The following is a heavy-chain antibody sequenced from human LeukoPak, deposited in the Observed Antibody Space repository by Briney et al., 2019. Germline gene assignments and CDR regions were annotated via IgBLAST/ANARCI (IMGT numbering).Heavy chain of an antibody. CDR3: AKILGGDHGPSFDS. CDR1: GGSISNYY. Sequence: SETLSLTCTVSGGSISNYYWSWIRQPPGKGLEWIGYIYHSESTNYNPSLKSRVTISGDTSKNQFSLKLSSVTAADTAVYYCAKILGGDHGPSFDSWGKGPRAPVSS. D-gene: IGHD3-16*01. CDR2: IYHSEST. V-gene: IGHV4-59*01. J-gene: IGHJ4*02.